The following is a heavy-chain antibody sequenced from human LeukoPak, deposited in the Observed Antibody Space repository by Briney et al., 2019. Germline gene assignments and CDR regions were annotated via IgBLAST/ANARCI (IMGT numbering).Heavy chain of an antibody. D-gene: IGHD2-2*01. J-gene: IGHJ5*02. CDR3: ARTTEDCSSTSCYQYWFDP. CDR1: GGSISSGNYY. V-gene: IGHV4-61*02. Sequence: SETLSLTCTVSGGSISSGNYYWTWIRQPAGKGLEWIGRIYTSGSTNYNPSLKSRVTISVDTSKKQFSLKLNSVNAADTAVYYCARTTEDCSSTSCYQYWFDPWGQGTLVTVSS. CDR2: IYTSGST.